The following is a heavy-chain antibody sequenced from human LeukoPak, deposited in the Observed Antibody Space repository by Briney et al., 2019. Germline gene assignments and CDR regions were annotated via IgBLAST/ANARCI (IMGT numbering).Heavy chain of an antibody. D-gene: IGHD3-10*01. CDR1: GGSFSGYS. CDR2: IYYSGST. Sequence: SETLSLTCAVYGGSFSGYSWSWIRQPPGKGLEWIGYIYYSGSTYYNPSLKSRVTISVDTSKNQFSLKLSSVTAADTAVYYCARYGSGMLFDYWGQGTLVTVSS. V-gene: IGHV4-30-4*07. CDR3: ARYGSGMLFDY. J-gene: IGHJ4*02.